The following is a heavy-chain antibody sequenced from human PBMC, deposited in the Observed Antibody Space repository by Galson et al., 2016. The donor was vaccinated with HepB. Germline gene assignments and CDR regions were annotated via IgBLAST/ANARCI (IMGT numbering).Heavy chain of an antibody. V-gene: IGHV5-51*01. D-gene: IGHD3-16*01. Sequence: VKKPGESLKISCQGSGYSFTNYWIGWVRQMPGKGLEWMGNIYPGDSDTSNSPSFQGQVTISVDTSISTTYLQWSSLKPSDTAIYYCARRNYGHYFDYWGQGTLVTVSS. J-gene: IGHJ4*02. CDR3: ARRNYGHYFDY. CDR1: GYSFTNYW. CDR2: IYPGDSDT.